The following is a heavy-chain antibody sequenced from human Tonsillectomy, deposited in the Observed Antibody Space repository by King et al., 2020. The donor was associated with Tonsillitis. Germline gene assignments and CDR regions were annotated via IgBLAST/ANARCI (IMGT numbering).Heavy chain of an antibody. Sequence: TLKESGPALVKPTQTLTLTCTFSGCSLSTSGMCVSWIRQPPGKALEWLALIDWDDDKYYSTSLYTRLTISKDTSKNQEVLTMTNMDPVDTATYYCARIPRSTYYDSSGSFDYWGQGTLVTVSS. V-gene: IGHV2-70*01. D-gene: IGHD3-22*01. CDR3: ARIPRSTYYDSSGSFDY. CDR2: IDWDDDK. J-gene: IGHJ4*02. CDR1: GCSLSTSGMC.